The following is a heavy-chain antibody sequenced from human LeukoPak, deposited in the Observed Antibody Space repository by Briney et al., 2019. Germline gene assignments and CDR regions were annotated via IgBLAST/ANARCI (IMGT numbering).Heavy chain of an antibody. J-gene: IGHJ5*02. CDR3: ARGRMVRGVIITHNWFDP. V-gene: IGHV3-74*01. CDR2: INSDGSRT. Sequence: GGSLRLSCAASGFTFSSYWMHWVRQAPGKGLVWVSRINSDGSRTSYADSVKGRFTISRDNSKNTLYLQMNSLRAEDTAVYYCARGRMVRGVIITHNWFDPWGQGTLVTVSS. CDR1: GFTFSSYW. D-gene: IGHD3-10*01.